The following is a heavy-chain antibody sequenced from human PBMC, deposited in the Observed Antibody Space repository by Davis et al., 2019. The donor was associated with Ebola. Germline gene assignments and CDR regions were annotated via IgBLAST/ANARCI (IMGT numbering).Heavy chain of an antibody. CDR2: ISGSGGST. J-gene: IGHJ3*02. CDR1: GFTFSSYA. CDR3: GREGKLMGAFDI. D-gene: IGHD2-8*01. Sequence: GESLKISCAASGFTFSSYAMSWVRQAPGKGLEWVSAISGSGGSTYYADSVKGRFTISRDNAKNSLYLHMHSLRAEDTAVYYCGREGKLMGAFDIWGQGTVVTVSS. V-gene: IGHV3-23*01.